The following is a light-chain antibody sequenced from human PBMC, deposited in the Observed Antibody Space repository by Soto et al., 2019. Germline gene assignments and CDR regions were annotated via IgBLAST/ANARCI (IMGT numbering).Light chain of an antibody. CDR2: DAS. J-gene: IGKJ1*01. Sequence: DIQMTQSPSILSASVGDRVTITCRASQRIGDWLAWYQQKPGKVPNLLIYDASSLESGVPARFSGSGSGTEFTLTIHALQPDDFATYYCQQYQDYPWTFGQGTKVE. CDR1: QRIGDW. V-gene: IGKV1-5*01. CDR3: QQYQDYPWT.